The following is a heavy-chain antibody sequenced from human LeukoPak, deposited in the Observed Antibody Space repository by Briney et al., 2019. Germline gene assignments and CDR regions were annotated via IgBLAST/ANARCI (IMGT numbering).Heavy chain of an antibody. D-gene: IGHD1-26*01. Sequence: ASVKVSCKASVYTFISYYMHWVRQAPGQGLEWMGIIKPSGGSANYAQKFQGRVTMTRDTSTNTVYMELSSLRTEDTAGYYCAREGGSGSYSYHFDFWGQGAPLTVSS. CDR3: AREGGSGSYSYHFDF. CDR1: VYTFISYY. V-gene: IGHV1-46*01. CDR2: IKPSGGSA. J-gene: IGHJ4*02.